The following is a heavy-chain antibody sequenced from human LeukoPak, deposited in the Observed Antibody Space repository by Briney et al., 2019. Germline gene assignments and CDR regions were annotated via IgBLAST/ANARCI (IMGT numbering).Heavy chain of an antibody. Sequence: ASVTVSCKASRGTFSSYAISWVRQAPGQGLEWMGGIIPIFGKANYAQKFQGRVTITADESTSTAYMELSSLRSEDTAVYYCSPRYYYDSSGYIDYWGQGTLVTVSS. J-gene: IGHJ4*02. V-gene: IGHV1-69*01. CDR3: SPRYYYDSSGYIDY. D-gene: IGHD3-22*01. CDR2: IIPIFGKA. CDR1: RGTFSSYA.